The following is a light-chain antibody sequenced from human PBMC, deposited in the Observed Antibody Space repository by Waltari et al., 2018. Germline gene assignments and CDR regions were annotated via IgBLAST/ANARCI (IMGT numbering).Light chain of an antibody. Sequence: DIVMTQSPDPLAVSLGERATINCKSSQSVLYSSNNKNYLVWYQQKPGQPPKLLISWASTRESGVPDRFSGSGSGTDFTLTISSLQAEDVAVYYCQQYYSTPLTFGGGTKVEIK. CDR2: WAS. V-gene: IGKV4-1*01. CDR1: QSVLYSSNNKNY. CDR3: QQYYSTPLT. J-gene: IGKJ4*01.